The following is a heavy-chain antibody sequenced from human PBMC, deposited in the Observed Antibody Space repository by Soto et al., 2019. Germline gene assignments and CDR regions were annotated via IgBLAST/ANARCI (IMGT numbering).Heavy chain of an antibody. CDR2: ISYDGSNK. CDR1: GFTFSNYG. V-gene: IGHV3-30*18. J-gene: IGHJ4*02. Sequence: GGSVRLSCAASGFTFSNYGMHWVRQAPGKGLEWVAVISYDGSNKYYADSVKGRFTISRDDSKNTLYLQMNSLRTEDTALYYCAKDSPVADYWGQGTLVTVSS. CDR3: AKDSPVADY. D-gene: IGHD6-19*01.